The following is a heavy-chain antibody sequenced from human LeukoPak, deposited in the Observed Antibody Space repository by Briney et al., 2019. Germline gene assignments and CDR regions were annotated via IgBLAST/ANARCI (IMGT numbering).Heavy chain of an antibody. V-gene: IGHV4-61*02. CDR1: GGSISSGRHY. J-gene: IGHJ4*02. CDR3: SRAQQPGRNCSSTSCSDFDY. CDR2: IYTSGST. Sequence: PSETLSLTCTVSGGSISSGRHYWRSIRQLAGKGLEWIGRIYTSGSTNYNPSLTSRVTISVDMSKNQFSLKLRSVTAADTAVCFCSRAQQPGRNCSSTSCSDFDYWGQGTLVTVSS. D-gene: IGHD2-2*01.